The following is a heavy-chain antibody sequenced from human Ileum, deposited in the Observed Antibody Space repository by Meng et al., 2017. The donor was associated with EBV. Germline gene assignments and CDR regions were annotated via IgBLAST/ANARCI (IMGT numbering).Heavy chain of an antibody. Sequence: PGLVQPADSLCLTCLSPRASITSFGDYWGWIRQPPGKGLEWLATIYHTGSTYYTPSLKSRVTISVDTSKNEFSLKVTSVTAADTALYYCARRDTAWFDPWGRGTLVTVSS. J-gene: IGHJ5*02. CDR2: IYHTGST. CDR1: RASITSFGDY. D-gene: IGHD2-21*02. CDR3: ARRDTAWFDP. V-gene: IGHV4-39*01.